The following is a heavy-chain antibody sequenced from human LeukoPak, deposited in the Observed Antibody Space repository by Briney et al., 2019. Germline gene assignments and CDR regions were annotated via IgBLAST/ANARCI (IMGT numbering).Heavy chain of an antibody. CDR3: ARDRLPYDILTGTPHEETDY. CDR1: GGSISSSSYY. D-gene: IGHD3-9*01. J-gene: IGHJ4*02. CDR2: IYYSGST. V-gene: IGHV4-39*07. Sequence: SETLSLTCTVSGGSISSSSYYWGWIRQPPGKGLEWIGSIYYSGSTYYNPSLKSRVTMSIDTSKNQFSLRLSSVTAADTAMYYCARDRLPYDILTGTPHEETDYWGQGTPVTVSS.